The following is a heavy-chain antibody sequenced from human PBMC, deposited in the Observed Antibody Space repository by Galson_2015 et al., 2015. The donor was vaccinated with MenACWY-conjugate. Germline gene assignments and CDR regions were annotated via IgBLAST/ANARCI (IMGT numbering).Heavy chain of an antibody. V-gene: IGHV3-48*01. J-gene: IGHJ3*02. CDR2: ISSSSRTI. CDR1: GFTFSSYR. Sequence: SLSISCEASGFTFSSYRMNWVRQAPGQGLEWVSYISSSSRTIYYEESVKGRFTISRDNAKNSLYLKMNSLRADDTAVYYCAIGRHMVVVTAIHAFDIWGRGTMVTVSS. CDR3: AIGRHMVVVTAIHAFDI. D-gene: IGHD2-21*02.